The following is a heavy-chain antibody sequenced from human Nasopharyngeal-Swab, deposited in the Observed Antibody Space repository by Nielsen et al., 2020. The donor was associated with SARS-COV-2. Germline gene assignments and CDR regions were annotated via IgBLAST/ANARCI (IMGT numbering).Heavy chain of an antibody. D-gene: IGHD4-23*01. J-gene: IGHJ4*02. CDR2: ISGSGGST. Sequence: GESLKISCPASGFTFSSYAMSWVRQAPGKGLEWVSEISGSGGSTYYAESVEGRFTITRDNSKNTLYLQMRSLRAEDTAIYYCAKDLGVESPLWFDYWGQGTLLTVAS. CDR1: GFTFSSYA. V-gene: IGHV3-23*01. CDR3: AKDLGVESPLWFDY.